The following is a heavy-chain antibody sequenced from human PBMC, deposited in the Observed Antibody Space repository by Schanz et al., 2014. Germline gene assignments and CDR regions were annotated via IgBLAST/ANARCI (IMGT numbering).Heavy chain of an antibody. CDR2: ISYHGSER. D-gene: IGHD3-22*01. CDR1: GFSFSDYG. Sequence: VQLEVSGGGLVQPGGSLRLSCAGSGFSFSDYGMHWVRQAPGRGLEWVAVISYHGSERYYADSVKGRFTISRDNSKNTLYLQMNSLRTEDTAVYFCAKSYDTSGYSGFDYWGQGTLVTVSS. CDR3: AKSYDTSGYSGFDY. J-gene: IGHJ4*02. V-gene: IGHV3-30*18.